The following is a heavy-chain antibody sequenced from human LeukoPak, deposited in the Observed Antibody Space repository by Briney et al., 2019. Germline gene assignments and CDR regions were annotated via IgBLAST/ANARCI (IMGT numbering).Heavy chain of an antibody. V-gene: IGHV3-48*01. CDR1: GFTFTKYS. CDR2: INNSSSII. D-gene: IGHD5-24*01. J-gene: IGHJ4*02. CDR3: AKDRATASFDY. Sequence: GGSLRLSCAASGFTFTKYSMNWVRQAPGKGLEWLSYINNSSSIIYHTDSVKGRFTISRDNSKNTLYLQMNSLRAEDTAVYYCAKDRATASFDYWGQGTLVTVSS.